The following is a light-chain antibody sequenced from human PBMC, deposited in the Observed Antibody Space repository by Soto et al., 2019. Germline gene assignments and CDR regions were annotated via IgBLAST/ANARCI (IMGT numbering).Light chain of an antibody. CDR1: QSISSW. CDR2: KAS. J-gene: IGKJ2*01. Sequence: DIQMTQSPSTLSASVGDRVTITCRASQSISSWLAWYQQKPGKAPKLLIYKASSLESGVPSRFSGSGSGTEFTLTISSLQPDDFATYYCQQYNSARMYTFGQGTKLEIK. CDR3: QQYNSARMYT. V-gene: IGKV1-5*03.